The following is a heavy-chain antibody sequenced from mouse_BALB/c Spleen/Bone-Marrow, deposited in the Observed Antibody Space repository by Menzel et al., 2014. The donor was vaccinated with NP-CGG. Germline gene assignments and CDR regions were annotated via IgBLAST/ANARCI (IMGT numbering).Heavy chain of an antibody. V-gene: IGHV1-5*01. D-gene: IGHD3-1*01. CDR3: TTLAQTNFDY. J-gene: IGHJ2*01. CDR2: IYPGNSDT. CDR1: GYTFSNYW. Sequence: VQLQQSGTVLARPGAAVKMSCKASGYTFSNYWMHWVKQRPGQGLEWIGTIYPGNSDTTYNQKFKGKAKLTAVTSTSTAYMDLSSLTSEDSAVYYCTTLAQTNFDYWGQGTTLTVSS.